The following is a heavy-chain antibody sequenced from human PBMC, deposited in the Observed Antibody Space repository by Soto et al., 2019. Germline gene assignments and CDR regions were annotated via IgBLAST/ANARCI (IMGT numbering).Heavy chain of an antibody. Sequence: SETLSLTCAVYGGSFSGYYWSWIRQPPGKGLEWIGEINHSGSTNYNPSLKSRVTISVDTSKNQFSLKLSSVTAADTAVYYCARDKASISGTFDYWGQGTLVTVSS. V-gene: IGHV4-34*01. CDR3: ARDKASISGTFDY. D-gene: IGHD6-13*01. CDR1: GGSFSGYY. CDR2: INHSGST. J-gene: IGHJ4*02.